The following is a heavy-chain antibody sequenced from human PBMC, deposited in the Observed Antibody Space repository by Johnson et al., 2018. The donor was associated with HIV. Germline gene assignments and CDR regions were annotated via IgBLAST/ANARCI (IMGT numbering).Heavy chain of an antibody. J-gene: IGHJ3*02. CDR1: GFTFSSYW. Sequence: VQLVESGGGLVQPGGSLRLSCAASGFTFSSYWMSWVRQAPGKGLEWVANIKQDGSEKYYSDSVKGRFTISRDNAKKSLYLQMNSLRAEDTALYYCARDIRGAFDMWGQGTMVTVSS. CDR3: ARDIRGAFDM. CDR2: IKQDGSEK. V-gene: IGHV3-7*03.